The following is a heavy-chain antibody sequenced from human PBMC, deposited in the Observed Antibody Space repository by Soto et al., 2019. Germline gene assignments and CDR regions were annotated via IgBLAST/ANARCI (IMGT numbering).Heavy chain of an antibody. CDR3: ARSPRNYYARGSYSYFRH. Sequence: ASLKGSCKASGYTFTSYDISWVRQATGQGLEWMGWMNPNNGNTDYAPKFQGRVTMTMNTSIGTAYMELSSLRSEDTAVYYCARSPRNYYARGSYSYFRHCGPGXLVTVSS. CDR2: MNPNNGNT. V-gene: IGHV1-8*01. J-gene: IGHJ1*01. D-gene: IGHD3-10*02. CDR1: GYTFTSYD.